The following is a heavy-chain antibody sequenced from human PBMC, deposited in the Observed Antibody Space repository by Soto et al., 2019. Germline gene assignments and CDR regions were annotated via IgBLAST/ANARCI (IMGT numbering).Heavy chain of an antibody. J-gene: IGHJ3*02. CDR2: IYPGDSDT. CDR1: GYSFTSYW. Sequence: GESLKISCKGSGYSFTSYWIGWVRQMPGKGLEWMGIIYPGDSDTRYSPSFQGQVTISADKSISTAYLQWSSLKASDTAMYYCARVLRYFDWFHHDAFDIWGQGTMVTVSS. CDR3: ARVLRYFDWFHHDAFDI. D-gene: IGHD3-9*01. V-gene: IGHV5-51*01.